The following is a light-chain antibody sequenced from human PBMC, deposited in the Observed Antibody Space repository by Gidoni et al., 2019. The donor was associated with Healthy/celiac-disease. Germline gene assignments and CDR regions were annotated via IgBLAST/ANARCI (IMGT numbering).Light chain of an antibody. CDR2: DAS. J-gene: IGKJ2*01. Sequence: EIVLTQSPATLSLSPGERATISCRASQSVSSYLAWYQQKPGQAPRLLIYDASNRATGIPARFSGSGSGTDFTLTISSLEPEDFAVYYCQQRSNWPPGYTFXQXTKLEIK. V-gene: IGKV3-11*01. CDR1: QSVSSY. CDR3: QQRSNWPPGYT.